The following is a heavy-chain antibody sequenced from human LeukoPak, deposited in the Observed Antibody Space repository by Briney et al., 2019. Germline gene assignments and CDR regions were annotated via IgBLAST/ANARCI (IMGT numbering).Heavy chain of an antibody. CDR3: ARVGRSYGTEGYYFDY. J-gene: IGHJ4*02. V-gene: IGHV4-59*01. D-gene: IGHD5-18*01. CDR1: GGSLSSYY. Sequence: SETLSLTCTVSGGSLSSYYWSWIRQPPGKGLEWIGYIYYSGSTNYNPSLKSRVTISVDTSKNQFSLKLSSVTAADTAVYYCARVGRSYGTEGYYFDYWGQGTLVTVSS. CDR2: IYYSGST.